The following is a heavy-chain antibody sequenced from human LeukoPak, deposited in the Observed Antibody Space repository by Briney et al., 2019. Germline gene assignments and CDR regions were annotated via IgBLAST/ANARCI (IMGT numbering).Heavy chain of an antibody. J-gene: IGHJ4*02. D-gene: IGHD5-18*01. CDR2: ISDTGGST. CDR3: AKGRIQSYMAPEY. Sequence: GGSLRLSCAARAFTFGSFGMSWVRQAPGKGLEWVSAISDTGGSTFYADSVKGRFTISRDNSKNTLYLQMNSLRAEDTAVYYCAKGRIQSYMAPEYWGQGTLVTVSS. CDR1: AFTFGSFG. V-gene: IGHV3-23*01.